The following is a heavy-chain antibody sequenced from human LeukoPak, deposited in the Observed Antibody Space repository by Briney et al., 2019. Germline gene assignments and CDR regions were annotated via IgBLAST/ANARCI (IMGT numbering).Heavy chain of an antibody. V-gene: IGHV4-4*07. J-gene: IGHJ4*02. CDR2: IYSSGST. Sequence: SETLSLTCTVSGGSINNYYWSWIRQPAGKGLEWIGRIYSSGSTNYNPSLKNRVTMSVDTSKNQFSRKLSSVTAADTAVYYCARGGGYYGFDYWGQGTLVTVSS. CDR3: ARGGGYYGFDY. D-gene: IGHD3-22*01. CDR1: GGSINNYY.